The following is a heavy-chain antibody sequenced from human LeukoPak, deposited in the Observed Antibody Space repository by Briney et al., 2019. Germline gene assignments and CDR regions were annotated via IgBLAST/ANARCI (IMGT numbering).Heavy chain of an antibody. V-gene: IGHV3-66*04. CDR3: ARLFGSGWPGYFYYAMDV. Sequence: GGSLRLSCAASGITVNSTYISWVRQAPGKGLEWVSVAYSDGNTYYAGSVKGRFTISRDNSKNTLFLQMNSLRAEDTPVYYCARLFGSGWPGYFYYAMDVWGQGTTVAVSS. D-gene: IGHD6-19*01. CDR1: GITVNSTY. J-gene: IGHJ6*02. CDR2: AYSDGNT.